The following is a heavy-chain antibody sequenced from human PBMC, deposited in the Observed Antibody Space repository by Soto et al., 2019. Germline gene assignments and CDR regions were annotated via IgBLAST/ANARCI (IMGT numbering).Heavy chain of an antibody. CDR2: IYYSGST. V-gene: IGHV4-31*03. Sequence: SETLSLTCTVSGGSISSGGYYWSWIRQHPGKGLEWIGYIYYSGSTYYNPSLKSRVTISVDTSKNQFSLKLSSVTAADTAVYYCARQPRGDTPNWYFDLWGRGTLVTVSS. J-gene: IGHJ2*01. D-gene: IGHD5-18*01. CDR3: ARQPRGDTPNWYFDL. CDR1: GGSISSGGYY.